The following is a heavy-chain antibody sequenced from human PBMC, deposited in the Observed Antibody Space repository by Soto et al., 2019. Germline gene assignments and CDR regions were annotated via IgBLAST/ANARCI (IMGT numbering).Heavy chain of an antibody. CDR3: AREVRQQLVPLDY. J-gene: IGHJ4*02. D-gene: IGHD6-13*01. V-gene: IGHV3-33*01. CDR1: GFTFSSYG. Sequence: PGGSLRLSCAASGFTFSSYGMHWVRQAPGKGLEWVAVIWYDGSNKYYADSVKGRFTISRDNSKNTLYLQMNSLRAEDTAVYYCAREVRQQLVPLDYWGQGTLVTVSS. CDR2: IWYDGSNK.